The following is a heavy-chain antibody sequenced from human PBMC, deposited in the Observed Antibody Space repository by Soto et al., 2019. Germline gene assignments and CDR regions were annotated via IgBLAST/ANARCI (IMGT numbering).Heavy chain of an antibody. Sequence: SETLSLTCTVSGGSISSGGYYWSWIRQHPGKGLEWIGYIYYSGSTYYNPSLKSRVTISVDTSKNQFSLKLSSVTAADTAVYYCARELGCKGGGSCYSGDWFDPWGQGTLVTVSS. D-gene: IGHD2-15*01. V-gene: IGHV4-31*03. CDR2: IYYSGST. CDR3: ARELGCKGGGSCYSGDWFDP. J-gene: IGHJ5*02. CDR1: GGSISSGGYY.